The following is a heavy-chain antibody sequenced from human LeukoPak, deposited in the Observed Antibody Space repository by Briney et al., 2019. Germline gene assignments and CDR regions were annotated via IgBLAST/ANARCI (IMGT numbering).Heavy chain of an antibody. CDR1: GFTFSSHA. CDR2: IRGNGATT. J-gene: IGHJ6*02. D-gene: IGHD2-21*01. Sequence: PGGSLRLSCAASGFTFSSHAMTWVRQAPGKGLEWVAAIRGNGATTDYADSVKGRFTISRDNSKSTLYLQMNSLRAEDTAVYYCAKDLTTFGGGWGQGTTVTVSS. V-gene: IGHV3-23*01. CDR3: AKDLTTFGGG.